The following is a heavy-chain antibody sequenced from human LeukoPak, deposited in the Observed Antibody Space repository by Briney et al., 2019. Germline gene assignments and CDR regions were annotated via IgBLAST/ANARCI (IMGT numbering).Heavy chain of an antibody. CDR3: ARLNGDLPFDY. V-gene: IGHV4-59*08. J-gene: IGHJ4*02. D-gene: IGHD4-17*01. CDR1: GGSISSYY. Sequence: SETLSLTCTVSGGSISSYYWSWIRQPPGKGLEWIGYIYYSGSTNYNPSLKSRVTISVDTSKNQFSLKLSSVTAADTAVYYCARLNGDLPFDYWGQGTLVTVSS. CDR2: IYYSGST.